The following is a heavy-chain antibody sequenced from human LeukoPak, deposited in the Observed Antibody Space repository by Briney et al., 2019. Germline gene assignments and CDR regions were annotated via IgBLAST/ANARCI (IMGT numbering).Heavy chain of an antibody. V-gene: IGHV1-18*01. CDR1: GYTFTSYG. D-gene: IGHD3-9*01. CDR2: ISGHNGNT. Sequence: ASVKVSCKDSGYTFTSYGISWVRQAPGQGLEWMGWISGHNGNTNYAQKLQGRVTMTTDTSTSTAYMELRSLRSDDTAVYYCAREPYDILTGYSSPFDYWGQGTLVTVSS. CDR3: AREPYDILTGYSSPFDY. J-gene: IGHJ4*02.